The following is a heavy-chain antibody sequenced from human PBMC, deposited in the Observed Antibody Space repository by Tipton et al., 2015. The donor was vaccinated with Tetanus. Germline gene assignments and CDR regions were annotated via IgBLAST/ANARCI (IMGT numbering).Heavy chain of an antibody. CDR3: ARDMRGEGGGWYTDY. D-gene: IGHD6-19*01. V-gene: IGHV4-31*03. J-gene: IGHJ4*02. CDR2: IYYGGNH. CDR1: GGSITTGGFY. Sequence: TLSLTCTVSGGSITTGGFYWNWIRQPPGKGLEWIGYIYYGGNHYFRPSLKSRVTISTDTSKNQFSLRLSSVTAADTAVYYCARDMRGEGGGWYTDYWGQGTLVTVSS.